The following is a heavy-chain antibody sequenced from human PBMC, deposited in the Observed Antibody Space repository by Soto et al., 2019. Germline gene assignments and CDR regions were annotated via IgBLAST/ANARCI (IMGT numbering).Heavy chain of an antibody. CDR2: IYAGGSR. V-gene: IGHV3-66*01. CDR3: ARDRIPTGMDV. J-gene: IGHJ6*02. CDR1: GFTVGTNY. Sequence: GGSLRLSCAASGFTVGTNYMSWIRQAPGKGLEWVAVIYAGGSRYYADSMEGRFSISRDISKNTQYLQMNSLRAEDTAMYYCARDRIPTGMDVWGQGTTVTVSS.